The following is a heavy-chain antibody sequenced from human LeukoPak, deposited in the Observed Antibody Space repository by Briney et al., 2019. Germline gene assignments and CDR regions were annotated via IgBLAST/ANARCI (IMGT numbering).Heavy chain of an antibody. CDR1: GGSISSSGYY. D-gene: IGHD3-10*01. V-gene: IGHV4-39*07. J-gene: IGHJ3*02. Sequence: SETLSLTCTVSGGSISSSGYYWGWIRQPPGKGLEWIGSIYYSGSTYYNPSLKSRVTISVDTSKKQFSLKLSSVTAADTAVYYCARVPITSGAFDIWGQGTMVTVSS. CDR2: IYYSGST. CDR3: ARVPITSGAFDI.